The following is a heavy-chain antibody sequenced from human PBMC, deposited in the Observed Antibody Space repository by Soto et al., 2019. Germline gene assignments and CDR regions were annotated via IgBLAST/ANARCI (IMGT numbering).Heavy chain of an antibody. Sequence: ASVKVSCKAPGYTFTSYAMHWVRQAPGQRLEWIGWINAGNGNTKYSQKFQGRVTITRDTSASTAYMELSNLRSEDTAVYYCARGDSRIAARPPYPGTYNYNWFDPWGQGTLVTVSS. J-gene: IGHJ5*02. D-gene: IGHD6-6*01. CDR1: GYTFTSYA. CDR2: INAGNGNT. V-gene: IGHV1-3*01. CDR3: ARGDSRIAARPPYPGTYNYNWFDP.